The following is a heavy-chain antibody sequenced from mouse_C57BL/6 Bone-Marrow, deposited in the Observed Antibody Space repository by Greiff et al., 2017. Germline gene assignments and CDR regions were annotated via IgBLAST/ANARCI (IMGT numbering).Heavy chain of an antibody. J-gene: IGHJ3*01. D-gene: IGHD3-2*02. CDR2: IYPGSGST. CDR3: ARDRQLRLPSWFAY. Sequence: VQLQQPGAELVKPGASVKMSCKASGYTFTSYWITWVKQRPGQGLEWIGDIYPGSGSTNYNEKFKSKATLTVDTSSSTAYMQLSSLTSEDSAVYYCARDRQLRLPSWFAYWGQGTLVTVSA. V-gene: IGHV1-55*01. CDR1: GYTFTSYW.